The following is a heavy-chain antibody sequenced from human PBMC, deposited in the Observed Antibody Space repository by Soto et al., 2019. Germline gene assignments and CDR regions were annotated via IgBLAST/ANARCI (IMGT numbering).Heavy chain of an antibody. V-gene: IGHV4-30-4*01. Sequence: QVQLRESGPGLVKPSQALCLTCTVSGGSISSGDYYWSWIRQPPGKGLEWIGYIYYSGSTYYNPSLKSRVTISVDTSKNQFSLKLSSVTAADTAVYYCARETITMVRGVIENWFDPWGQGTLVTVSS. CDR3: ARETITMVRGVIENWFDP. CDR2: IYYSGST. D-gene: IGHD3-10*01. J-gene: IGHJ5*02. CDR1: GGSISSGDYY.